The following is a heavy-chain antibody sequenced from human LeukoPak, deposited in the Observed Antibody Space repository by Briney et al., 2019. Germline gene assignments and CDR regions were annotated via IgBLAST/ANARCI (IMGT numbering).Heavy chain of an antibody. CDR2: ISSTGAS. J-gene: IGHJ4*02. Sequence: SETLSLTCTVSGGSISTTDFYWGWIRLPPGKGLEWLATISSTGASHYNPSLKSRVTISLDTSKNQFTVNLRSVTASDTAVYYCATREHSLLRAAGDYWGPGTLVTVSA. D-gene: IGHD1/OR15-1a*01. CDR1: GGSISTTDFY. CDR3: ATREHSLLRAAGDY. V-gene: IGHV4-39*01.